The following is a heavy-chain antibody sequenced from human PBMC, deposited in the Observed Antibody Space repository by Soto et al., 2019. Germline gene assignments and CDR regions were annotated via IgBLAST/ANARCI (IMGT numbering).Heavy chain of an antibody. CDR3: ARDEEP. Sequence: QVQLVESGGGGVQPGRSLRLSCAASGVTFSSYAMHWVRQAPGKGLEWVAVIWSDGSKKYYGDSVKGRFTISRDNSKNTLYLQMDSLKAEATAVDYCARDEEPWGQGTLVIVSS. CDR2: IWSDGSKK. CDR1: GVTFSSYA. V-gene: IGHV3-33*01. J-gene: IGHJ5*02.